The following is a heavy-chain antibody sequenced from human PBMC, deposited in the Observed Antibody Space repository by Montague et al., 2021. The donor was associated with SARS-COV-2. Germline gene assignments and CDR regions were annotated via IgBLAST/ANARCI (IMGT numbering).Heavy chain of an antibody. CDR2: TYYRSKWYY. CDR1: GDSVSSNTAA. Sequence: CAISGDSVSSNTAARNWIRQSPSRGLEWLGRTYYRSKWYYDYAVSVKSRMTISPDTSKNQFSLQLSSVTPEDGAVYYCARDPRYSLSWSFDYWGQGTLVTVSS. V-gene: IGHV6-1*01. CDR3: ARDPRYSLSWSFDY. J-gene: IGHJ4*02. D-gene: IGHD6-13*01.